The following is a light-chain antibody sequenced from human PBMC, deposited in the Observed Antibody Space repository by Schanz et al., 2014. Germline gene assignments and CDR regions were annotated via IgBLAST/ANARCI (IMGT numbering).Light chain of an antibody. Sequence: DIHMTQSPSSLSASVGDRVTITCRASQRITNYLDWYQQRPGKVPKVLIYDASSLVGGVPSRFSGSGSGTEFTLTISSLQPDDFATYYCQHYSVPSGTFGQGTKLEIK. CDR3: QHYSVPSGT. CDR1: QRITNY. J-gene: IGKJ2*01. CDR2: DAS. V-gene: IGKV1-5*01.